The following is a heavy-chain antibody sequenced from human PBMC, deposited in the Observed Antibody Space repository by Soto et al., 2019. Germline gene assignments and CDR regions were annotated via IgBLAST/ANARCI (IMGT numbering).Heavy chain of an antibody. CDR1: GFTFSNSA. D-gene: IGHD1-20*01. V-gene: IGHV3-64*04. Sequence: GGSLRLSCSASGFTFSNSAMHWVRQAPGKGLEYISSIDDTGGYTHYADSVKGRFTISRDNSKNTLYLQMNSLRAEDTAVYYCATDNWKDNDSWGQGPLVTVSS. CDR3: ATDNWKDNDS. CDR2: IDDTGGYT. J-gene: IGHJ4*02.